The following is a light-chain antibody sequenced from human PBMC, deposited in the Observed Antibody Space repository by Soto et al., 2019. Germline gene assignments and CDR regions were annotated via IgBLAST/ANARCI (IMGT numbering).Light chain of an antibody. CDR3: FSHRGGDSHV. V-gene: IGLV2-14*01. J-gene: IGLJ1*01. CDR1: SSDVGAYNY. Sequence: SALTQPASVSRSPGQSITISCTGTSSDVGAYNYVSGYQQYPGKAPKLMIYGVTNRPSGVSNRFSGSKTGNTASLTISGLQAEDEADYYCFSHRGGDSHVFGTGTKVTVL. CDR2: GVT.